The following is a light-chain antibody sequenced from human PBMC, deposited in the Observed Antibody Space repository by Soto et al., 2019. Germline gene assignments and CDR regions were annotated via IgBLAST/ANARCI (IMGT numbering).Light chain of an antibody. CDR1: QSISSY. CDR2: AAS. V-gene: IGKV1-39*01. CDR3: QQYESLPLT. Sequence: DTQMTQSPSSLSSSVGDRVTITCRASQSISSYLNWYQQKPGKAPKLLIYAASSWQSGVASRFSGSGSGTGFTFTISSLQPEDFATYYCQQYESLPLTFGQGTRLEI. J-gene: IGKJ5*01.